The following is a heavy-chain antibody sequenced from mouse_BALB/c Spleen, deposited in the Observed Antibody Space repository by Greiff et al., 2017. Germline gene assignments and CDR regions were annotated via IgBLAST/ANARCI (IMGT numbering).Heavy chain of an antibody. Sequence: DVKLVESGGGLVKPGGSLKLSCAASGFTFSSYAMSWVRQTPEKRLEWVASISSGGSTYYPDSVKGRFTISRDNARNILYLQMSSLRSEDTAMYYCARDYDGSSYVGYAMDYWGQGTSVTVSS. CDR1: GFTFSSYA. CDR2: ISSGGST. V-gene: IGHV5-6-5*01. D-gene: IGHD1-1*01. CDR3: ARDYDGSSYVGYAMDY. J-gene: IGHJ4*01.